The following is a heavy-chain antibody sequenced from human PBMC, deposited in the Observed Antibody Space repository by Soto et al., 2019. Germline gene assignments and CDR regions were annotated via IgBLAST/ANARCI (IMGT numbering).Heavy chain of an antibody. V-gene: IGHV3-48*01. Sequence: PGGSLRLAGAASGFTFSSYSMNWVRQAPGKGLEWVSYISSSSSTIYYADSVKGRFTISRDNAKNSLYLQMNSLRAEDTAVYYCARDRPKGVWFDPWGQGTLVTVSS. CDR1: GFTFSSYS. D-gene: IGHD3-16*01. J-gene: IGHJ5*02. CDR3: ARDRPKGVWFDP. CDR2: ISSSSSTI.